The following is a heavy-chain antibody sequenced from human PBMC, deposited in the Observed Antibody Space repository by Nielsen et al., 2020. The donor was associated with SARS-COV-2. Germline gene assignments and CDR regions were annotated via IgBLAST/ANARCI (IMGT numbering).Heavy chain of an antibody. Sequence: SVKVSCKASGYTFTSYGISWVRQAPGQGLEWMGGIIPIFGTANYAQKFQGRVTITADESTSTAYMGLSSLRSEDTAVYYCARGYSYGSYYYYGMDVWGQGTTVTVSS. CDR1: GYTFTSYG. V-gene: IGHV1-69*13. CDR3: ARGYSYGSYYYYGMDV. D-gene: IGHD5-18*01. J-gene: IGHJ6*02. CDR2: IIPIFGTA.